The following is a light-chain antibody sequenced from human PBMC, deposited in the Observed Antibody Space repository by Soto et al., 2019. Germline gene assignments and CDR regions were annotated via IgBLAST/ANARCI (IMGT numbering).Light chain of an antibody. J-gene: IGKJ1*01. CDR1: QTISDW. V-gene: IGKV1-5*03. CDR3: QQTYIIPPT. Sequence: DIHLNQSHSTLPPSVGDRVTITCRPSQTISDWLAWHQQKPGKDPKLLIYKASSLESGVPSRFRGSGSETDFTLTISSLKPEDFATYYCQQTYIIPPTFGQGTKVDIK. CDR2: KAS.